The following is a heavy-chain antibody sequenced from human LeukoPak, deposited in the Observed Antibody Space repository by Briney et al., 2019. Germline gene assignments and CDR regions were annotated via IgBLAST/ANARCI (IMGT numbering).Heavy chain of an antibody. CDR3: ARQNDILTGRDDAFDI. D-gene: IGHD3-9*01. V-gene: IGHV4-59*08. CDR1: GGSISSYY. CDR2: IYYSGST. Sequence: SETLSLTCTVSGGSISSYYWSWIRQPPGKGLEWIGYIYYSGSTNYNSSLKSRVIISVDTSKNQFSLKLSSVTAADTAVYYCARQNDILTGRDDAFDIWGQGTMVTVSS. J-gene: IGHJ3*02.